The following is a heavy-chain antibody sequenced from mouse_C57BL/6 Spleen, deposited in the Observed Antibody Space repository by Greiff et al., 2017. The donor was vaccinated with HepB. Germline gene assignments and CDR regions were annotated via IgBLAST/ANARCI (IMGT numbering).Heavy chain of an antibody. CDR3: ARGSNYVGY. CDR2: ISSGSSTI. CDR1: GFTFSDYG. J-gene: IGHJ2*01. Sequence: EVQRVESGGGLVKPGGSLKLSCAASGFTFSDYGMHWVRQAPEKGLEWVAYISSGSSTIYYADTVKGRFTISRDNAKNTLFLHMTSLRSEDTAMYYCARGSNYVGYWGQGTTLTVSS. V-gene: IGHV5-17*01. D-gene: IGHD5-1*01.